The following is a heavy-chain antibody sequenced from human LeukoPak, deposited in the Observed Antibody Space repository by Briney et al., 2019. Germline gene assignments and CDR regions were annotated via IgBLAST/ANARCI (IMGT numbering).Heavy chain of an antibody. Sequence: GGSLRLSCAASGFTFSSYSMNWVRQAPGKGLEWVSSISSSSSYIYYADSVKGRFTISRDNAENSLYLQMNSLRAEDTAVYYCASGSYYDSEGDYWGQGTLVTVSS. CDR3: ASGSYYDSEGDY. CDR2: ISSSSSYI. CDR1: GFTFSSYS. V-gene: IGHV3-21*01. D-gene: IGHD1-26*01. J-gene: IGHJ4*02.